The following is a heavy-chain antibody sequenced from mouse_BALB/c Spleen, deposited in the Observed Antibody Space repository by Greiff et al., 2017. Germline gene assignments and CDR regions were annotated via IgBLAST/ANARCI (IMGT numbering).Heavy chain of an antibody. CDR2: INPGSGGT. CDR3: ARFTTATSDAY. Sequence: QVQLQQSGAELVRPGTSVKVSCKASGYAFTNYLIEWVKQRPGQGLEWIGVINPGSGGTNYNEKFKGKATLTADKSSSTAYMQLSSLTSDDSAVYFCARFTTATSDAYWGQGTLVTVSA. J-gene: IGHJ3*01. CDR1: GYAFTNYL. V-gene: IGHV1-54*01. D-gene: IGHD1-2*01.